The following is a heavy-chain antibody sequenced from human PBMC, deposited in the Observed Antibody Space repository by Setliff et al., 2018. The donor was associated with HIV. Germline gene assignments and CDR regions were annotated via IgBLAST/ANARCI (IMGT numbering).Heavy chain of an antibody. CDR1: GGSISSASYF. V-gene: IGHV4-61*05. J-gene: IGHJ4*02. Sequence: SETLSLTCTVSGGSISSASYFWGWIRQSPGKGLEWIGRIYTSGSTNYNPSLKSRVTISVDKSKNQFSLKLNSVTAADTAVYYCARGLWSSGGPIYFDFWGQGTLVTVSS. CDR3: ARGLWSSGGPIYFDF. CDR2: IYTSGST. D-gene: IGHD6-19*01.